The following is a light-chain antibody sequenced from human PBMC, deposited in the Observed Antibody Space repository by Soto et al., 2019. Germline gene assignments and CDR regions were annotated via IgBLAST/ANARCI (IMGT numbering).Light chain of an antibody. CDR3: QQYHNWPPYT. Sequence: IVLTDSRGTRSFSPGERATLSCRASQSVSSSYLAWYQQKPGQAPRLLLYGASSRATAITARFSGSGPGTAFTLPISSLQSEDFAVYYCQQYHNWPPYTFGQGTRLEI. CDR1: QSVSSSY. J-gene: IGKJ5*01. V-gene: IGKV3-20*01. CDR2: GAS.